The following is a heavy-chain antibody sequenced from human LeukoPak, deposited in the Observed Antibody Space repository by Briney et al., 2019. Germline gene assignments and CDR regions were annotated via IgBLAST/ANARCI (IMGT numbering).Heavy chain of an antibody. V-gene: IGHV1-2*02. D-gene: IGHD1/OR15-1a*01. CDR2: INPHSRAT. J-gene: IGHJ5*02. CDR3: VTTSVTHTRDP. Sequence: ASVKVSCKASGNDFSDFYINWVRQAPGRGLEWVGWINPHSRATHYAQRFRGRVTMEASISTGYMELNSLASDDTAVYYCVTTSVTHTRDPWGQGTLVTVSS. CDR1: GNDFSDFY.